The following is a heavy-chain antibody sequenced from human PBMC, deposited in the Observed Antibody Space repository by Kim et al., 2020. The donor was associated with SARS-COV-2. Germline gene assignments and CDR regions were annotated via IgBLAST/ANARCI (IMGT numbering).Heavy chain of an antibody. CDR2: ISSSSSYI. D-gene: IGHD3-9*01. V-gene: IGHV3-21*01. CDR3: ARDTYDILTGYYSPYFDY. J-gene: IGHJ4*02. Sequence: GGSLRLSCAASGFTFSSYSMNWVRQAPGKGLEWVSSISSSSSYIYYADSVKGRFTISRDNAKNSLYLQMNSLRAEDTAVYYCARDTYDILTGYYSPYFDYWGQGTLVTVSS. CDR1: GFTFSSYS.